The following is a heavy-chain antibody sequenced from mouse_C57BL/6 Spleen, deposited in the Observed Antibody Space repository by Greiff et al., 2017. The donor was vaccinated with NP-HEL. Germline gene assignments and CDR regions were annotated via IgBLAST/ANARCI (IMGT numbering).Heavy chain of an antibody. J-gene: IGHJ4*01. CDR2: INPNNGGT. V-gene: IGHV1-26*01. CDR1: GYTFTDYY. CDR3: ARSGITTVARAMDY. D-gene: IGHD1-1*01. Sequence: EVQLQQSGPELVKPGASVKISCKASGYTFTDYYMNWVKQSHGKSLEWIGDINPNNGGTSYNQKFKGKATLTVDKSSSTAYMELRSLTSEDSAVYYCARSGITTVARAMDYWGQGTSVTVSS.